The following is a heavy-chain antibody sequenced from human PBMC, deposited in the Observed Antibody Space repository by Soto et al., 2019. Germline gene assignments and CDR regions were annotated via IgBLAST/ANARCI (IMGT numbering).Heavy chain of an antibody. V-gene: IGHV3-23*01. CDR2: ISDSGTR. CDR3: AKGGEGSCSRTSCLYFSDS. Sequence: EVQLLDSGGGLVQPGGSLRLSCAASGFTFRTYAMSWVRQAPGKGLEWVSTISDSGTRYYANSVKGRFTISRDNSRKTLDLQMNSLIVEDTAVYYCAKGGEGSCSRTSCLYFSDSWGQGTLVTVSS. CDR1: GFTFRTYA. D-gene: IGHD2-2*01. J-gene: IGHJ5*02.